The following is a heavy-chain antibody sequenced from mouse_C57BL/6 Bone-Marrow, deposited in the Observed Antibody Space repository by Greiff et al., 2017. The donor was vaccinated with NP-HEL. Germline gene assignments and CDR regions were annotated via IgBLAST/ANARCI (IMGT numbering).Heavy chain of an antibody. V-gene: IGHV1-5*01. CDR3: TYGNYYYAMDY. CDR1: GYTFTSYW. CDR2: IYPGNSDT. D-gene: IGHD2-1*01. J-gene: IGHJ4*01. Sequence: VQLQQSGTVLARPGASVKMSCKTSGYTFTSYWMHWVKQRPGQGLEWIGAIYPGNSDTSYNQKFKGKAKLTAVTSASTAYMELSSLTNYDSAVYYCTYGNYYYAMDYWGQGTSVTVSS.